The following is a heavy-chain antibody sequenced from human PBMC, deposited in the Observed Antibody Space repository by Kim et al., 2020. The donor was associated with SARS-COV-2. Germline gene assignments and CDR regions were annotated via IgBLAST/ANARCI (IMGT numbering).Heavy chain of an antibody. Sequence: YADSVKGRFTISRDNAKNSLYLQMNSLRAEDTAVYYCARGGYNQGGAFDIWGQGTMVTVSS. D-gene: IGHD1-1*01. J-gene: IGHJ3*02. CDR3: ARGGYNQGGAFDI. V-gene: IGHV3-11*01.